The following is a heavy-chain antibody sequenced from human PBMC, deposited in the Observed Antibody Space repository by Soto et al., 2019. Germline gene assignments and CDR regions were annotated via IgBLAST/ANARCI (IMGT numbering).Heavy chain of an antibody. D-gene: IGHD6-19*01. CDR1: GASISSYF. J-gene: IGHJ5*02. CDR2: ISTSGTT. Sequence: SETLSLTCTVSGASISSYFWTWIRQPAGKGLDWIGRISTSGTTNYNPSLKSRVTMSVDTSKNHFSLNLSSVTAADTAVYYCAREAGPDRWFDPWGQGTLVTVSS. V-gene: IGHV4-4*07. CDR3: AREAGPDRWFDP.